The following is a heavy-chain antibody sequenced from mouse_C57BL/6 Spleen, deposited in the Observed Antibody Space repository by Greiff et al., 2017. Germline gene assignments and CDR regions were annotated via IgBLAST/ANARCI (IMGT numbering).Heavy chain of an antibody. CDR3: TRVYYYGFYYYAMDY. V-gene: IGHV6-6*01. J-gene: IGHJ4*01. D-gene: IGHD1-2*01. CDR2: IRNKANNHAT. Sequence: EVKVVESGGGLVQPGGSMKLSCAASGFTFSDAWMDWVRQSPEKGLEWVAEIRNKANNHATYYAESVKGRFTISRDDSKSSVYLQMNSLRAEDTGIYYCTRVYYYGFYYYAMDYWGQGTSVTVSS. CDR1: GFTFSDAW.